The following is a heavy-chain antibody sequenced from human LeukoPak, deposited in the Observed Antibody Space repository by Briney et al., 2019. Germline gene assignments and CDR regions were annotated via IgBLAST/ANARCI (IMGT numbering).Heavy chain of an antibody. CDR1: GFTFSSYS. CDR2: ISSSSSYI. D-gene: IGHD3-3*01. CDR3: ARMGEEWLRYYDYIEV. V-gene: IGHV3-21*01. Sequence: PGGSLRLSCAASGFTFSSYSMNWVRQAPGKGLECVSSISSSSSYIYYADSVKGRFTISRNNAKNSMYPQMNRLSAAGTAVSYWARMGEEWLRYYDYIEVWGKGTTVTVSS. J-gene: IGHJ6*03.